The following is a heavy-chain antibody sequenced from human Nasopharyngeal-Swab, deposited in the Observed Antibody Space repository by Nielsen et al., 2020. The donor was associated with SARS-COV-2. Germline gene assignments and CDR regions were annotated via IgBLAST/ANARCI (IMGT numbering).Heavy chain of an antibody. D-gene: IGHD3-10*01. J-gene: IGHJ3*02. V-gene: IGHV3-23*01. CDR2: ISGSGGST. CDR3: AKDRDGWFGGRDAFDI. Sequence: GESLKISCAASGFTFSSYAMSRVRQAPGKGLEWVSAISGSGGSTYYADSVKGRFTISRDNSKNTLYLQMNSLRAEDTAVYYCAKDRDGWFGGRDAFDIWGHGTMVTVSS. CDR1: GFTFSSYA.